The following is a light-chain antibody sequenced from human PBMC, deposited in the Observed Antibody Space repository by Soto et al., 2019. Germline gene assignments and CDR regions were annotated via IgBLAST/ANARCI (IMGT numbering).Light chain of an antibody. CDR1: QSISSW. CDR3: QKLNSYPIN. Sequence: IQMTQSPSSLSASVGDRVTSTCRASQSISSWLAWYQQKPGKAPKLLIYDASSLESGVPSRFSGSGSGTEFTLTISSLQSEDFATYYCQKLNSYPINCGQGTRLAIK. V-gene: IGKV1-5*01. CDR2: DAS. J-gene: IGKJ5*01.